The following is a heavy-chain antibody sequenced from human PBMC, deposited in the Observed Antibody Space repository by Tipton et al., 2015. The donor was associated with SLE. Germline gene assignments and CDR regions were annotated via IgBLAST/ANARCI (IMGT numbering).Heavy chain of an antibody. Sequence: GSLRLSCAASGLSVSSNYMSWVRQAPGKGLEWVSGVNWNGGTTAYADSVRGRFTISRDNARNSLFLQMNSLRVDDTAFYFCARAYSSGWSYYFDFWGQGALVTVSS. CDR1: GLSVSSNY. CDR2: VNWNGGTT. V-gene: IGHV3-20*04. J-gene: IGHJ4*02. CDR3: ARAYSSGWSYYFDF. D-gene: IGHD3-22*01.